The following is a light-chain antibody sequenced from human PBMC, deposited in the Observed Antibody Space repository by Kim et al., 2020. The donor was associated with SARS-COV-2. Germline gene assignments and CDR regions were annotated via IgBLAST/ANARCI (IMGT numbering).Light chain of an antibody. J-gene: IGKJ1*01. CDR2: DAS. V-gene: IGKV3-11*01. CDR1: QSISSY. CDR3: QQRSNWPLT. Sequence: FSPAERATPSCRASQSISSYLAWYQHKPGQAPRLLIYDASNRATGIPARFRGSGSGTDFTLTISSLEPEDFAVYYCQQRSNWPLTFGQGTKVDIK.